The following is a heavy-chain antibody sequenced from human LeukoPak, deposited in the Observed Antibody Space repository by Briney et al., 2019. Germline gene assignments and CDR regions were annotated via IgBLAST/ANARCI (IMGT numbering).Heavy chain of an antibody. V-gene: IGHV1-18*01. CDR1: GYTFTSYG. CDR2: ISAYNGNT. J-gene: IGHJ4*02. D-gene: IGHD6-19*01. Sequence: ASVKVSCKASGYTFTSYGISWVRQAPGQGLEWMGWISAYNGNTNYAQKLQGRVTMTTDTSTSTAYMELRSLRSDDTVVYYCARAPYSSGWYHTRRYFDYWGQGTLVTVSS. CDR3: ARAPYSSGWYHTRRYFDY.